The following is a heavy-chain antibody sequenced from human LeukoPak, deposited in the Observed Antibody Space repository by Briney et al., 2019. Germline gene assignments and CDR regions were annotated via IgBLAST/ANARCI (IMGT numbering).Heavy chain of an antibody. V-gene: IGHV4-59*01. Sequence: SETLSLTCTVSGGSISSYYWSWIRQPPGKGLEWIGYIYYSGSTNYNPSLKIQDTISVDTSNNQFSLKLSSVTAADTAVYYCARASRGFGELYRPYNWFDPWGQGTLVTVSS. CDR2: IYYSGST. CDR1: GGSISSYY. CDR3: ARASRGFGELYRPYNWFDP. D-gene: IGHD3-10*01. J-gene: IGHJ5*02.